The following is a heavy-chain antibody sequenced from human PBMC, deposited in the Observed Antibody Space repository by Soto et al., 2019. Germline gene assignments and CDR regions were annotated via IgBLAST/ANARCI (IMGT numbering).Heavy chain of an antibody. Sequence: QVQLQESGPGLVKPSETLSLTCTVSGGSVSSGSYYWSWIRQPPGKGLEWIGYIYYSGSTNYNPSRRSRVTVSVHTSKHQCSLKLSSVTAADTAVYYCARVTSDTVFDYWGQGTLVTDSS. V-gene: IGHV4-61*01. CDR2: IYYSGST. D-gene: IGHD4-17*01. J-gene: IGHJ4*02. CDR3: ARVTSDTVFDY. CDR1: GGSVSSGSYY.